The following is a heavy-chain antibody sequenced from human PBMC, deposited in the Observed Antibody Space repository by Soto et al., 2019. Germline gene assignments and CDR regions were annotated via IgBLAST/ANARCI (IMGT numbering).Heavy chain of an antibody. CDR1: GGSISSSNW. Sequence: QVQLQESGPGLVKPSGTLSLTCAVSGGSISSSNWWSWVRQPPGKGLEWIGEIYHSGSTNYNPSLKSRVTISVDQSKNQFSLKLRSVTAADTAVYYCARALSLEMDTILVYYYGMDVWGQGTTVTVSS. J-gene: IGHJ6*02. V-gene: IGHV4-4*02. CDR2: IYHSGST. CDR3: ARALSLEMDTILVYYYGMDV. D-gene: IGHD5-18*01.